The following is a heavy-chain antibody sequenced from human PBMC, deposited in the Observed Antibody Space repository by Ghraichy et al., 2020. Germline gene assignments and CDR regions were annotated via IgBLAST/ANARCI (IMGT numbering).Heavy chain of an antibody. D-gene: IGHD1-1*01. CDR1: GGSVSSGAYY. CDR3: ARADSLLEVPGY. CDR2: IYYTGST. Sequence: SETLSLTCTVSGGSVSSGAYYWIWIRQPPGKGLEWIGYIYYTGSTNYNPSLKSRVTISVGASKNQFSLKMNSVTAADTAVYYCARADSLLEVPGYWGQGTLVTVSS. J-gene: IGHJ4*02. V-gene: IGHV4-61*08.